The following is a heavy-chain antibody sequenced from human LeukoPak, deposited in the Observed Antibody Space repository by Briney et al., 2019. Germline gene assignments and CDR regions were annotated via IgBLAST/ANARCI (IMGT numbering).Heavy chain of an antibody. CDR1: GYSFTSYW. D-gene: IGHD4-17*01. J-gene: IGHJ4*02. CDR2: IDPSDSYT. Sequence: GESLKISCKGSGYSFTSYWISWVRQMPGNGLEWMGRIDPSDSYTNYSPSFQGHVTISADKSISTAYLQWSSLKASDTAMYYCARHDYGDLPFFDCWGQGTLVTVSS. V-gene: IGHV5-10-1*01. CDR3: ARHDYGDLPFFDC.